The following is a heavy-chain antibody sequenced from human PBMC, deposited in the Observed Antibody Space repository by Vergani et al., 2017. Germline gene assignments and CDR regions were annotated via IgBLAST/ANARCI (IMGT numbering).Heavy chain of an antibody. CDR3: ARGDDYGDSLDY. V-gene: IGHV4-31*03. CDR1: GDSISSGVYY. Sequence: QVQLQESGPGLVKPSETLSLTCSVSGDSISSGVYYWNWIRQHPGKGLEWIGYIYYTGSTYYDPSLKSRISISVDTSKNQFSLKLSSVTAADTAVYYCARGDDYGDSLDYWGQGTLVTVSS. J-gene: IGHJ4*02. D-gene: IGHD4-17*01. CDR2: IYYTGST.